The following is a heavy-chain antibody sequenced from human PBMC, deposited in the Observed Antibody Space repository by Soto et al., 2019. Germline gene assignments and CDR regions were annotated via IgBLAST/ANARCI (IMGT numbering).Heavy chain of an antibody. CDR2: IYYSGST. Sequence: QVQLQASGPGLVKPSQTLSLTCTVSGGSISSGGYYWSWIRQHPGKGLEWIGYIYYSGSTYYNPSLKSRVTISVDTSKTQFSLKLNSVTAADTAVYYCARENGDYVTNYFDYWGQGTLVTVSS. D-gene: IGHD4-17*01. CDR3: ARENGDYVTNYFDY. CDR1: GGSISSGGYY. V-gene: IGHV4-31*03. J-gene: IGHJ4*02.